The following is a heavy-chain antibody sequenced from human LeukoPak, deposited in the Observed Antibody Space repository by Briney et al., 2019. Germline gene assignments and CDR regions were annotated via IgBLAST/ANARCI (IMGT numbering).Heavy chain of an antibody. CDR2: INHSGST. CDR1: GGSFSGYY. D-gene: IGHD2-2*01. J-gene: IGHJ4*02. V-gene: IGHV4-34*01. Sequence: SETLSLTCAVYGGSFSGYYWRWIRQPPGKGLEWIGEINHSGSTNYNPSLKSRVTISVDTSKNQFSLKLSSVTAADTAVYYCARVRPRDIVVVPAATGFDYWGQGTLVTVSS. CDR3: ARVRPRDIVVVPAATGFDY.